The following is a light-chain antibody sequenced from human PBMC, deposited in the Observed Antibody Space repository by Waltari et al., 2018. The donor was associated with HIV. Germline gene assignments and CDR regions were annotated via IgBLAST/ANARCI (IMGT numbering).Light chain of an antibody. V-gene: IGLV3-1*01. CDR1: NLGTKY. Sequence: SNELTQPPSLSLSPGQTASITCSGDNLGTKYVCWYQQKPGQSPVLVIYQDNRRPSGIPERFSGSNSGHTATLTISGTQAKDEAGYYCQAWDRSSQSVFGGGTKLTVL. CDR3: QAWDRSSQSV. CDR2: QDN. J-gene: IGLJ2*01.